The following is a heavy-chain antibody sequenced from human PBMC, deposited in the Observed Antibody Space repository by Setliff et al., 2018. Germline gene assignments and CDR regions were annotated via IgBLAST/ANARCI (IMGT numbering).Heavy chain of an antibody. V-gene: IGHV4-61*09. J-gene: IGHJ4*02. CDR2: IYTSGTT. Sequence: SETLSLTCTVSGDSLSSGPYYWTWVRQPAGKGLEWIGHIYTSGTTNYSPSLKTRVTMSTDTSKNQFSLQLTSVTATDTAVYYCARGRLLYVGDSHYFDNWGQGTRGTSPQ. CDR1: GDSLSSGPYY. CDR3: ARGRLLYVGDSHYFDN. D-gene: IGHD4-17*01.